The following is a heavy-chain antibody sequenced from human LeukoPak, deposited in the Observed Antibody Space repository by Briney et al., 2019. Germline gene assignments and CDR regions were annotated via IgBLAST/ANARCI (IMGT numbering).Heavy chain of an antibody. CDR3: AKDIGYSYGSPHY. D-gene: IGHD5-18*01. CDR1: GFIVSSNY. J-gene: IGHJ4*02. CDR2: ISGSGGST. Sequence: AGGSLRLSCAASGFIVSSNYMSWVRQAPGKGLEWVSAISGSGGSTYYADSVKGRFTISRDNSKNTLYLQMNSLRSEDTALYYCAKDIGYSYGSPHYWGQGTLVTVSS. V-gene: IGHV3-23*01.